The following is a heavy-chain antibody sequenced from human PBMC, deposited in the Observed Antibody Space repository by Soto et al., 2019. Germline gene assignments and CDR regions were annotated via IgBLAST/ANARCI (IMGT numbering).Heavy chain of an antibody. J-gene: IGHJ4*02. CDR1: GGSISRGGYY. CDR2: IYYSGST. V-gene: IGHV4-31*03. Sequence: PSETLSLTCTVSGGSISRGGYYWSWIRQHPGKGLEWIGYIYYSGSTDYNPSLKSRVTILVDTSKNQFSLKLSSVTAADTAVYYCASLVPMWHQFDYWGQGTLVTVSS. CDR3: ASLVPMWHQFDY. D-gene: IGHD3-10*01.